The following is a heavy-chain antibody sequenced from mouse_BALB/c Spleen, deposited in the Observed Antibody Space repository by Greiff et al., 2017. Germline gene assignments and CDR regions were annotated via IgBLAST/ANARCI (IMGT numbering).Heavy chain of an antibody. CDR3: ARSLLRPWYFDV. J-gene: IGHJ1*01. Sequence: EVHLVESGGGLVQPGGSRKLSCAASGFTFSSFGMHWVRQAPEKGLEWVAYISSGSSTIYYADTVKGRFTISRDNPKNTLFLQMTSLRSEDTAMYYCARSLLRPWYFDVWGAGTTVTVSS. CDR1: GFTFSSFG. CDR2: ISSGSSTI. D-gene: IGHD1-2*01. V-gene: IGHV5-17*02.